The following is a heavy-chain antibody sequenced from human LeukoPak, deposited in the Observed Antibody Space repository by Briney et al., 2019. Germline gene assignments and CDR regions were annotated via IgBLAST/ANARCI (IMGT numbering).Heavy chain of an antibody. D-gene: IGHD6-13*01. J-gene: IGHJ3*02. CDR2: ISSSSSTI. CDR1: GFTFSSYS. V-gene: IGHV3-48*04. Sequence: PGGSLRLSCAASGFTFSSYSMNWVRQAPGKGLEWVSYISSSSSTIYYADSVKGRFTISRDNAKNLLYLQMNSLRAEDTAVYYCARDIFWISGDSSSPTSHAFDIWGQGTMVTVSS. CDR3: ARDIFWISGDSSSPTSHAFDI.